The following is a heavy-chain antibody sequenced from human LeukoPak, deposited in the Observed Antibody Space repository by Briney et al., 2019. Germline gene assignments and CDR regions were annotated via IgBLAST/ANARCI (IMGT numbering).Heavy chain of an antibody. CDR2: FDPEDGET. V-gene: IGHV1-24*01. Sequence: ASVKVSCKVSGHTLTELSMHWVRQAPGKGLEWMGGFDPEDGETIYAQNFQGRVTMTEDTSTDTAYMELSSLRSEDTAVYYCAVGTTRVRAAAAFYYYYYMDVWGKGTTVTISS. CDR1: GHTLTELS. J-gene: IGHJ6*03. D-gene: IGHD6-13*01. CDR3: AVGTTRVRAAAAFYYYYYMDV.